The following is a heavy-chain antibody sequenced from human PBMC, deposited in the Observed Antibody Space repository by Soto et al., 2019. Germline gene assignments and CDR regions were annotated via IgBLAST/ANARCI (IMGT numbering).Heavy chain of an antibody. CDR3: VRLRYCSSTSCHRFDP. J-gene: IGHJ5*02. V-gene: IGHV4-31*03. CDR1: GGSISSSGYY. D-gene: IGHD2-2*02. Sequence: SETLSLTCTVSGGSISSSGYYWSWIRQHPGKGLEWIGHIYYSGSTYYNPSLKSRVTISVDTSKNQFSLKLSSATAADTAVHYCVRLRYCSSTSCHRFDPWGQGTLVTVSS. CDR2: IYYSGST.